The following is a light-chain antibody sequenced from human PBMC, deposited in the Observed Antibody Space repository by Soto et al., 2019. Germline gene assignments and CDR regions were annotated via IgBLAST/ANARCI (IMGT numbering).Light chain of an antibody. CDR3: QRYYSYRLT. CDR2: AAS. CDR1: QGISSY. J-gene: IGKJ4*01. Sequence: AIRMTQSPSSLSASTGDRVTITCRASQGISSYLAWYQQKPAKAPKLLIYAASTVQSGVPSRFSGSGSGTDFTLTISCLQSEDFATYYCQRYYSYRLTFGGGTKVEIK. V-gene: IGKV1-8*01.